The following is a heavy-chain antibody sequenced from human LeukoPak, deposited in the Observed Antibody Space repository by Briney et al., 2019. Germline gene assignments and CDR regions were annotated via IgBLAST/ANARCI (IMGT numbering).Heavy chain of an antibody. Sequence: GGSLRLSCAASGFTFSSYSMNWVRQPPGRGLEWVSSISSSSSYIYYADSVKGRFTISRDNAKNSLYLQMNSLRAEDTAVYYCARDLGPATAILNWFDPWGQGTLVTVSS. D-gene: IGHD2-2*02. CDR3: ARDLGPATAILNWFDP. J-gene: IGHJ5*02. CDR1: GFTFSSYS. V-gene: IGHV3-21*01. CDR2: ISSSSSYI.